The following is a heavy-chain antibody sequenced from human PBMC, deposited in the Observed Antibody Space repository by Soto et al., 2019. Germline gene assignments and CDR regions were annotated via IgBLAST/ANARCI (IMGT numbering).Heavy chain of an antibody. Sequence: QLQLQESGPGLVKPSETLSLTCTVSGGSISSSSYYWGWIRQPPGKGLEWIGSIYYSGSTYYNPSLKSRVTISVDTSKNQFSLKLSSVTAADTAVYYCARQRFLISHFDYWGQGTLVTVSS. V-gene: IGHV4-39*01. D-gene: IGHD3-3*01. J-gene: IGHJ4*02. CDR2: IYYSGST. CDR3: ARQRFLISHFDY. CDR1: GGSISSSSYY.